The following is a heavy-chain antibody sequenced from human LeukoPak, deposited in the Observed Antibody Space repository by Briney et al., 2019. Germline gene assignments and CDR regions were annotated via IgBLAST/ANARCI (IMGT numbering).Heavy chain of an antibody. Sequence: PGGSLRLSCAASGFTFSNSYMSWVRQAPGKGLEWVSAVSGSGDSTYYAGSVKGRFTISRDNSKNTVYLQMNSLRAEDTAVYYCAKFWDFGDYAIDYWGQGTLVTVSS. CDR3: AKFWDFGDYAIDY. D-gene: IGHD4-17*01. CDR2: VSGSGDST. V-gene: IGHV3-23*01. J-gene: IGHJ4*02. CDR1: GFTFSNSY.